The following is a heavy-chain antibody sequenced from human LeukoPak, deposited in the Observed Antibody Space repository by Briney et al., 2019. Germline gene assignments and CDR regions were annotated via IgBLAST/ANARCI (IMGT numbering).Heavy chain of an antibody. CDR1: GGSISNHY. CDR3: ARHATGSYSVPWLDP. V-gene: IGHV4-59*08. J-gene: IGHJ5*02. CDR2: FSDSGNT. Sequence: SETLSLTCTVSGGSISNHYWSWIRQPPGRGLEWIGYFSDSGNTIYNPSLKSRVTILGDTSKNQFSLKLSSVTAAATAVYYCARHATGSYSVPWLDPWGQGTLVTVST. D-gene: IGHD3-10*01.